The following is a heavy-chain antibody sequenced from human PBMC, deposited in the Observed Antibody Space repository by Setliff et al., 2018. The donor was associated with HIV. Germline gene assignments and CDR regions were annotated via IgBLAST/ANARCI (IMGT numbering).Heavy chain of an antibody. V-gene: IGHV3-7*03. CDR1: GFTFSSYW. CDR2: IKQDGSEK. CDR3: VRDGPPRAAFDV. J-gene: IGHJ3*01. D-gene: IGHD3-10*01. Sequence: QPVGSLRLSCAASGFTFSSYWMSWVRQAPGKGLEWVANIKQDGSEKYHVDSVKGRFTISRDNAKNSLYLQMNSLRAEDTAVYYCVRDGPPRAAFDVWGRGTMVTVSS.